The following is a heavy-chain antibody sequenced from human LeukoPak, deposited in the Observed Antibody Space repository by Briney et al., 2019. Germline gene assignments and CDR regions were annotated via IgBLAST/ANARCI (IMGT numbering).Heavy chain of an antibody. CDR2: MNPNSGNT. CDR1: GYTFTSYD. V-gene: IGHV1-8*03. D-gene: IGHD7-27*01. CDR3: ARGRLGTYAFDI. J-gene: IGHJ3*02. Sequence: ASVKVSCKASGYTFTSYDINWVRQATGQGLEWMGWMNPNSGNTGYAQKFQGRVTITRNTSISTAHMELSSLRSEDTAVYYCARGRLGTYAFDIWGQGTMVTVSS.